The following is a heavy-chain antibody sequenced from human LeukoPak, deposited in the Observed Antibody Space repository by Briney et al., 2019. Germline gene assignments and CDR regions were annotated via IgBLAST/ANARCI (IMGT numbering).Heavy chain of an antibody. D-gene: IGHD3-3*02. J-gene: IGHJ4*02. CDR1: GFTVSSNL. CDR2: SYSAGAT. Sequence: GGSLTLSCAASGFTVSSNLMTWVRQSPGGGLEWLSSSYSAGATYYADSVKGRFTISRDHSNNSVSLQMTNLRVEDTAIYYCARGASRISWPGIDYWGQGTLVTVSS. V-gene: IGHV3-53*01. CDR3: ARGASRISWPGIDY.